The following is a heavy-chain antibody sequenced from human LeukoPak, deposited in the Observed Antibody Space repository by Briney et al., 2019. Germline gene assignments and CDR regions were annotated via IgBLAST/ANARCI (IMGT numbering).Heavy chain of an antibody. CDR2: ISYDGSNK. CDR3: AKDANSGSYYAGGPIDY. J-gene: IGHJ4*02. Sequence: GGSLRLSCAASGFTFSSYGMHWVRQAPGKGLEWVAVISYDGSNKYYADSVKGRFTISRDNSKNTLYLQMNSLRAEDTAVYYCAKDANSGSYYAGGPIDYWGQGTLVTVSS. CDR1: GFTFSSYG. V-gene: IGHV3-30*18. D-gene: IGHD1-26*01.